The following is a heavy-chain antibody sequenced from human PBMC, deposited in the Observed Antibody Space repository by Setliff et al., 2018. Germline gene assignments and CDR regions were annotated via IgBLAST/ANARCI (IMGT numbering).Heavy chain of an antibody. Sequence: LRLSCAASGFTFSSYAMHWVRQAPGKGLEWVAVISYDGSNKYYADSVKGRFTISRDNSKNTLYLQMNSLRAEDTAVYYCARDLALVVAATAGYWGQGTLVTVSS. D-gene: IGHD2-15*01. CDR1: GFTFSSYA. CDR2: ISYDGSNK. CDR3: ARDLALVVAATAGY. J-gene: IGHJ4*02. V-gene: IGHV3-30-3*01.